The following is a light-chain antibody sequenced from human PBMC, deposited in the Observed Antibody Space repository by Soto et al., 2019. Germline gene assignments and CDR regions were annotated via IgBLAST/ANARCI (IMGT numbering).Light chain of an antibody. CDR1: QSLSSSY. J-gene: IGKJ1*01. Sequence: EFVLTQSPGTLSLSPGERATLSCRASQSLSSSYLAWYQQKPGQAPRLLIYGASSRATGIPDRFSGSGSGTDFTLTISRLEPEEFAVYYCQQYGSSPWTFGQGTKVEI. V-gene: IGKV3-20*01. CDR3: QQYGSSPWT. CDR2: GAS.